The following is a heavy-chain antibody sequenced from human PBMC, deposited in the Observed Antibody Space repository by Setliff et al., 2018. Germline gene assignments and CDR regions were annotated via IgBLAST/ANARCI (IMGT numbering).Heavy chain of an antibody. D-gene: IGHD2-2*01. CDR1: GYTFTSYG. J-gene: IGHJ5*02. V-gene: IGHV1-18*01. Sequence: GASVNVSCKASGYTFTSYGVSWVRQAPGQGLEWMGWISAYNGNINYAQKFQGRVTMTTDTYTSTANMELRSLRSDDTAVYCCVRAPPTVVIPPGRAFFDPWGQGTLVTVSS. CDR2: ISAYNGNI. CDR3: VRAPPTVVIPPGRAFFDP.